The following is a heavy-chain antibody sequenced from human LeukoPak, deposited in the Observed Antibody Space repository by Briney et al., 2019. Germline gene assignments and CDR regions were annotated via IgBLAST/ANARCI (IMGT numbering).Heavy chain of an antibody. CDR2: IYPGDSDT. CDR1: GYSFDYYW. V-gene: IGHV5-51*01. Sequence: GESLKISCKASGYSFDYYWIAWVRQMPGKGLEWMGIIYPGDSDTRYSPSFQGQVTISADKSISTAYLQWSSLKASDTAMYYCARTIAVAGTNWGQGTLVTVSS. CDR3: ARTIAVAGTN. D-gene: IGHD6-19*01. J-gene: IGHJ4*02.